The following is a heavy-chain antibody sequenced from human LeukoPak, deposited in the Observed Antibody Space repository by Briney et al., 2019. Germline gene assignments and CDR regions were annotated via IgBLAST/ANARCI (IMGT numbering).Heavy chain of an antibody. V-gene: IGHV1-2*02. D-gene: IGHD1-7*01. CDR2: INPSSGGS. J-gene: IGHJ4*02. CDR3: ARGFELELRY. CDR1: GYTLTAYY. Sequence: GASVKVSCKASGYTLTAYYMHGVRQAPGQGREWMGWINPSSGGSNYAQKFQGRVTMTRDTSISTVYMELSGLRSDDTAVYYCARGFELELRYWGQGTLVTVSS.